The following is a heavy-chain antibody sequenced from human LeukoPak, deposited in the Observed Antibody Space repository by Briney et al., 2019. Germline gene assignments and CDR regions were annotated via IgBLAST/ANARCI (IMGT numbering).Heavy chain of an antibody. Sequence: SETLSLTCTVSGGSISSYYWSWIRQPPGKGLEWIGYIYYSGSTNYNPSLKSRVTISVDTSKNQFSLKLSSVTAADTAVYYCARIGVPAAIDEYYFDYWGQGTLVTVSS. J-gene: IGHJ4*02. D-gene: IGHD2-2*01. CDR1: GGSISSYY. V-gene: IGHV4-59*01. CDR2: IYYSGST. CDR3: ARIGVPAAIDEYYFDY.